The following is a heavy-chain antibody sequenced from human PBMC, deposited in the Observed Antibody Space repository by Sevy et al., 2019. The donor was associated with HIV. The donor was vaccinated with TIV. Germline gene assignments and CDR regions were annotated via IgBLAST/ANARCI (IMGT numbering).Heavy chain of an antibody. CDR1: GGSISSDSDY. Sequence: SETLSLTCIVSGGSISSDSDYWGWIRQPPGKGLEWIGSIYYTGSTYYNPSLKSRVTISSDTSKNQFSLRLSSVTAADTALYFCARPSSLYYHYAMDVWGQGTTVTVSS. D-gene: IGHD3-10*01. CDR2: IYYTGST. J-gene: IGHJ6*02. V-gene: IGHV4-39*01. CDR3: ARPSSLYYHYAMDV.